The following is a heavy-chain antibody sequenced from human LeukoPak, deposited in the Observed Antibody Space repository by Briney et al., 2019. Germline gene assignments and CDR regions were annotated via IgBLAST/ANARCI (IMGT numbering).Heavy chain of an antibody. Sequence: SETLSLTCAVYGGSFSGYYWSWIRQPPGKGLEWIGEINHSGSTNYNPSLKSRVTISVDTSKDQFSLKLSSVTAADTAVYYCARVGRWLPIDYWGQGTLVTVSS. V-gene: IGHV4-34*01. CDR3: ARVGRWLPIDY. CDR2: INHSGST. J-gene: IGHJ4*02. CDR1: GGSFSGYY. D-gene: IGHD5-24*01.